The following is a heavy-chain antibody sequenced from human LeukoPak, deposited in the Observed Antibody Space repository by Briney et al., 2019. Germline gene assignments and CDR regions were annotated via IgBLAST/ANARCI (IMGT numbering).Heavy chain of an antibody. CDR1: GCTFSSLA. V-gene: IGHV3-23*01. CDR3: AKGQELDDGVFDS. J-gene: IGHJ4*02. D-gene: IGHD1-1*01. Sequence: PGGSLRLSCTASGCTFSSLAMTWVRQAPGKGLEWVSTIRSNGDTTYNADSVKGRFTISRDNSKNTLYLELNSLRVEDTATFYCAKGQELDDGVFDSWGQGTMVTVSS. CDR2: IRSNGDTT.